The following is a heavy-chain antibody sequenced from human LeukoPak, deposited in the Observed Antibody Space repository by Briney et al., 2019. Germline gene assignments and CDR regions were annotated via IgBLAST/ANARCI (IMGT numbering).Heavy chain of an antibody. CDR3: ARIGGSSDHIQTYYFDY. Sequence: PSETLSLTCTVSGGSISSSSYYWGWIRQPPGKGLEWIGYIYYSGSTNYNPSLKSRVTISVDTSKNQFSLKLSSVTAADTAVYYCARIGGSSDHIQTYYFDYWGQGTLVTVSS. CDR1: GGSISSSSYY. J-gene: IGHJ4*02. CDR2: IYYSGST. V-gene: IGHV4-61*05. D-gene: IGHD1-26*01.